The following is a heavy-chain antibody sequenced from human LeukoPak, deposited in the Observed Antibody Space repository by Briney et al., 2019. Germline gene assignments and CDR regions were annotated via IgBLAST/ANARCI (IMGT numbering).Heavy chain of an antibody. Sequence: EGSLRLSCAASGFTFSSYSMNWVRQAPGKGLEWVSSISSSSSYIYYADSVKGRFTISRDNAKNSLYLQMNSLRAEDTAVYYCAEGTYYYYGMDVWGKGTTVTVSS. CDR1: GFTFSSYS. J-gene: IGHJ6*04. CDR2: ISSSSSYI. CDR3: AEGTYYYYGMDV. V-gene: IGHV3-21*01.